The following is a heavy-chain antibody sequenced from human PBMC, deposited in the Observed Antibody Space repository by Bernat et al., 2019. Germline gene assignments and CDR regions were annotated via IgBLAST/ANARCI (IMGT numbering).Heavy chain of an antibody. D-gene: IGHD3-3*01. J-gene: IGHJ4*02. CDR1: GFIFNTYA. CDR2: ISYDGSHK. CDR3: AQGGSWSHYYIKFEY. V-gene: IGHV3-30*01. Sequence: QVQLVESGGGVVQPGRSLRLSCAASGFIFNTYAMHWVRQAPGKGLEWVAVISYDGSHKYYADSVEGRFTISRDNSKNTLDLQMDSLRPDDTAVYYCAQGGSWSHYYIKFEYWGQGTLVTVSS.